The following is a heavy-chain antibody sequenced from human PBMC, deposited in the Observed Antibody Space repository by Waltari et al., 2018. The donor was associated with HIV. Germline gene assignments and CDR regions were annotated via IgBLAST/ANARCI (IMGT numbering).Heavy chain of an antibody. Sequence: EVQLVQSGAEVKKPGESLKISCKGFGYSFTSYWIGWVRQMPGKGLEWMGIIYPGDSDTRYSPSVQGQVTISADKSISTAYLQWSSLKASDTAMYYCASAGLYYYGSGSSLDAFDIWGQGTMVTVSS. CDR3: ASAGLYYYGSGSSLDAFDI. CDR1: GYSFTSYW. CDR2: IYPGDSDT. D-gene: IGHD3-10*01. J-gene: IGHJ3*02. V-gene: IGHV5-51*01.